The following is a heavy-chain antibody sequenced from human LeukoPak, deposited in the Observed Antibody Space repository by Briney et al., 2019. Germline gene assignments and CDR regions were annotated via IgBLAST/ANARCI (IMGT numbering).Heavy chain of an antibody. CDR3: ARDKNGWRYFDY. V-gene: IGHV3-21*01. J-gene: IGHJ4*02. CDR2: ISSSSRYT. CDR1: GFTFERYS. Sequence: GGSLRLSCSASGFTFERYSMNWVRQAPGKGLEWVSSISSSSRYTYYADSVKGRFTISRDNSKNTLYLQMNSLRAEDTAVYYCARDKNGWRYFDYWGQGTLVTVSS. D-gene: IGHD5-24*01.